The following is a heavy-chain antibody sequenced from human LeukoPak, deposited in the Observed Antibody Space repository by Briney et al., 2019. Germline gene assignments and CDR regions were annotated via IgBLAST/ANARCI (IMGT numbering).Heavy chain of an antibody. J-gene: IGHJ4*02. Sequence: ASVKVSCKASGYTFTSYAINWVRQAPGQGLEWMGWISAYNGNTNYAQKLQGRVTMTTDTSTSTAYMELRSLRSDDTAVYYCARTEWVTTSAQGQDYFDYWGQGTLVTVSS. D-gene: IGHD4-17*01. CDR1: GYTFTSYA. V-gene: IGHV1-18*01. CDR2: ISAYNGNT. CDR3: ARTEWVTTSAQGQDYFDY.